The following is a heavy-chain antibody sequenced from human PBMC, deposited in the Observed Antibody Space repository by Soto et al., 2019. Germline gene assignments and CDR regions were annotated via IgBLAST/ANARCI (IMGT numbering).Heavy chain of an antibody. J-gene: IGHJ1*01. Sequence: GGSLRLSCAASGFTFSAYWMTWVRQAPEKGLEWVASINQAGNDMYYVDSVKGRFTISRDDAKNSLYLQMNSLRAEDTAVYYCARPIYITGWFNDFQHWGQGTVVTVSS. D-gene: IGHD6-13*01. CDR2: INQAGNDM. CDR3: ARPIYITGWFNDFQH. CDR1: GFTFSAYW. V-gene: IGHV3-7*01.